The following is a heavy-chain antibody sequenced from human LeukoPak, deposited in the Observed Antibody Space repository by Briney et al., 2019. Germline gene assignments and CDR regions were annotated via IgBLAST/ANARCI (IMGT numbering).Heavy chain of an antibody. CDR3: AKKGATTGDFDY. V-gene: IGHV3-23*01. CDR2: ISGSGGDT. CDR1: GFTFSNFL. J-gene: IGHJ4*02. Sequence: GGSLRLSCAASGFTFSNFLMTWVRQAPGKGPESVSAISGSGGDTYYADSVKGRFTISRGNSKNTLYLQMNSLRAEDTAVYYCAKKGATTGDFDYWGQGTLVTVSS. D-gene: IGHD1-26*01.